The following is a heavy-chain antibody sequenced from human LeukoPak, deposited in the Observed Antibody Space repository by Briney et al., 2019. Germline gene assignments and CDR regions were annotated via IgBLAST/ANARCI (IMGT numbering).Heavy chain of an antibody. CDR1: HFISSYY. CDR3: TRQWFGELFSVFDY. D-gene: IGHD3-10*01. V-gene: IGHV4-59*08. J-gene: IGHJ4*02. Sequence: PETLSLTCTVSHFISSYYWSWIRQPPGKGLEWIGYISYSGSTHYNPSLKSRLTISIDTSKNQLSLKLTSVTAADTAVYYCTRQWFGELFSVFDYWGQGSLVTVSS. CDR2: ISYSGST.